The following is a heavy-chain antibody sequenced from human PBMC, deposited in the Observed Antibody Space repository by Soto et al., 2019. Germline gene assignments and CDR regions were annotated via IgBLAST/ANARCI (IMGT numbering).Heavy chain of an antibody. V-gene: IGHV3-23*01. Sequence: GGSLRLSCAASGFTFSSYAMSWVRQAPGKGLEWVSDISGSGGTTYYADSVKGRFTVSRDNSKNTLYLQMNSLRAEDTAVYYCAKPLLVPAATGPVDYWGQGTLVTVSS. J-gene: IGHJ4*02. CDR1: GFTFSSYA. CDR2: ISGSGGTT. D-gene: IGHD2-2*01. CDR3: AKPLLVPAATGPVDY.